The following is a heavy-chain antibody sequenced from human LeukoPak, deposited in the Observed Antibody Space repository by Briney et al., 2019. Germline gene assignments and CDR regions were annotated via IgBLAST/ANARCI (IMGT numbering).Heavy chain of an antibody. Sequence: GASVKVSCKASGGTFSSYAISWVRQAPGQGLEWMGGIIPIFGTANYAQKFQGRVTITADESTSTAYMELSSLRSEDTAVYYCAGFSTVNEEFLGYWGQGTLVTVSS. CDR2: IIPIFGTA. D-gene: IGHD2/OR15-2a*01. J-gene: IGHJ4*02. V-gene: IGHV1-69*13. CDR1: GGTFSSYA. CDR3: AGFSTVNEEFLGY.